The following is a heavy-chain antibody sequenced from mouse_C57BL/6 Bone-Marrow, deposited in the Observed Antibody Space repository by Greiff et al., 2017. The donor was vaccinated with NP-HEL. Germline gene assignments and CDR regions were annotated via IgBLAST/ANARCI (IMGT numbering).Heavy chain of an antibody. CDR2: IYPGDGDT. J-gene: IGHJ3*01. CDR3: ARLSGFAY. Sequence: VKLMESGAELVKPGASVKISCKASGYAFSSYWMNWVKQRPGKGLEWIGQIYPGDGDTNYNGKFKGKATLTADKSSSTAYMQLSSLTSEDSAVYFCARLSGFAYWGQGTLVTVSA. V-gene: IGHV1-80*01. CDR1: GYAFSSYW.